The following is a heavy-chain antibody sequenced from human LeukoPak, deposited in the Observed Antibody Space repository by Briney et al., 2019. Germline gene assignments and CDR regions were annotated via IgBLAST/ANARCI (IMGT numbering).Heavy chain of an antibody. CDR3: ARDLMVAATPSYYYYMDV. V-gene: IGHV4-4*07. Sequence: PSETLSLTCTVSGGSISSYYWSWIRQPAGKGLEWIGRIYTSGSTNYNPSLKSRVTMSVDTSKNQFSLKLSSVTAADTAVYYCARDLMVAATPSYYYYMDVWGKGTTVTASS. D-gene: IGHD2-15*01. CDR1: GGSISSYY. CDR2: IYTSGST. J-gene: IGHJ6*03.